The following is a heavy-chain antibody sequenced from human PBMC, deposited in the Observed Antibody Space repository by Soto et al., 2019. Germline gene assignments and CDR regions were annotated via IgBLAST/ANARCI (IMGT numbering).Heavy chain of an antibody. D-gene: IGHD3-16*01. CDR2: ISGAGDTT. Sequence: EVRLLESGGGLVQPGGSLRLSCEGSGFTLSNYGMDWVRQAPGKGLEWISFISGAGDTTYYADSVKGRFIISRDNSKNTLYLQMNSLRAEDTAIYYCAKSFTQSNVCRAYRHKTHFDYWGQGALVTVTS. CDR3: AKSFTQSNVCRAYRHKTHFDY. V-gene: IGHV3-23*01. CDR1: GFTLSNYG. J-gene: IGHJ4*02.